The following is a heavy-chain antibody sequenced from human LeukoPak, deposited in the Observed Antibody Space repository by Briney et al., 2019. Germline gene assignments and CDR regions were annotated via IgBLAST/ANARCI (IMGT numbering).Heavy chain of an antibody. J-gene: IGHJ2*01. D-gene: IGHD4-17*01. CDR2: IYHSGST. CDR1: GYSISSGYY. Sequence: SETLSLTCAVSGYSISSGYYWGWIRQPPGKGLEWIGSIYHSGSTYYNPSLKSRVTISAGTSKNQFSLKLSSVTAADTAMYYCANHAVTSTWFFDLWGRGTLVTVSS. CDR3: ANHAVTSTWFFDL. V-gene: IGHV4-38-2*01.